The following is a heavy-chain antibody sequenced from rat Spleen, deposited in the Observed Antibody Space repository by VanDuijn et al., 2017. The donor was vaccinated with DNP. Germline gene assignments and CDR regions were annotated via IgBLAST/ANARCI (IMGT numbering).Heavy chain of an antibody. CDR1: GFTFSDYY. J-gene: IGHJ2*01. Sequence: EVQLVESGGGVVQPGRSLKLSCAASGFTFSDYYMAWVRQAPTKGLEWVAYITYDGGTTYYRDSVKGRFTISRDNAKSTLYLQMDSLRSEDTATYYCATRTTGIFDYWGQGVMVTVSS. V-gene: IGHV5-20*01. CDR2: ITYDGGTT. CDR3: ATRTTGIFDY. D-gene: IGHD1-9*01.